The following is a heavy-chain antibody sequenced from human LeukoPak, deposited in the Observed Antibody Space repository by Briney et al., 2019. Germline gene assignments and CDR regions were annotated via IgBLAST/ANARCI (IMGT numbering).Heavy chain of an antibody. CDR2: MNPNSGNT. J-gene: IGHJ4*02. D-gene: IGHD6-13*01. Sequence: ASVKVSCKASGYTFTSYDINWVRQATGQGLEWMGWMNPNSGNTGYAQKFQGRVTMTRNTSISTAYMELSSLRSEDTAVYYCAREYGSSSWYMTTIFDYWGQGTLVTVSS. CDR1: GYTFTSYD. V-gene: IGHV1-8*01. CDR3: AREYGSSSWYMTTIFDY.